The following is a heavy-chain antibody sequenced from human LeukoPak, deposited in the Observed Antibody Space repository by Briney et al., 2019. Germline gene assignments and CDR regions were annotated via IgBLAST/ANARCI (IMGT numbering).Heavy chain of an antibody. CDR2: ISGDGGTT. V-gene: IGHV3-43*02. CDR3: AKDGYGSGSYYPHY. Sequence: QPGGSLRLSCTASGFTFDDYAMHWVRQAPAKGLEWVSLISGDGGTTDYADSVKGRFTISRDNRRNSLYLHMNSLRTEDTALYYCAKDGYGSGSYYPHYWGQGTLVTVSS. CDR1: GFTFDDYA. J-gene: IGHJ4*02. D-gene: IGHD3-10*01.